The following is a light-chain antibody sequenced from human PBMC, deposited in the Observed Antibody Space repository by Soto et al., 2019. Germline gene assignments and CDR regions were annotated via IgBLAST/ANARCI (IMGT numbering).Light chain of an antibody. V-gene: IGLV1-44*01. CDR3: AAWDDSLNGEVV. J-gene: IGLJ2*01. Sequence: QSVLTQPPSASGTPGQRVTISCSGSSSNIGSNSVNWYQQLPGTAPKLLIYRTNQRPSGVPDRFSGSKSDTSASLAISGLQSEDEADYYCAAWDDSLNGEVVFGGGTKLTVL. CDR2: RTN. CDR1: SSNIGSNS.